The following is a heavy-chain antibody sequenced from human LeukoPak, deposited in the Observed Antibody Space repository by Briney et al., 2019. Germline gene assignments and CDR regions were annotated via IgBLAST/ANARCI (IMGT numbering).Heavy chain of an antibody. Sequence: ASVKVSCKASGYTFTSYVISWVRQAPGQGLEWMGRISAYNGNTNSAQKLQGRVTMTTDTSTSTAYMELRSLRSDDTAVYYCARRIHSIAAAYDAFDIWGQGTMVTVSS. V-gene: IGHV1-18*01. CDR3: ARRIHSIAAAYDAFDI. CDR1: GYTFTSYV. J-gene: IGHJ3*02. D-gene: IGHD6-13*01. CDR2: ISAYNGNT.